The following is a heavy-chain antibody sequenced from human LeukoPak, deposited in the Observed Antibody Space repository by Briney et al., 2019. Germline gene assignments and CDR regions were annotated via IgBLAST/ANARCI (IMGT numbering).Heavy chain of an antibody. Sequence: SETLSLTCTVSGGSISSYYWSWIRQPAGKGLEWIGRIYTSGNTNYNPSLKGRVTMSVDTSKNQFSLKPSSVTAADTAVYYCARGRGSSWYYFDYWGQGTLVTVSS. V-gene: IGHV4-4*07. D-gene: IGHD6-13*01. CDR2: IYTSGNT. CDR1: GGSISSYY. CDR3: ARGRGSSWYYFDY. J-gene: IGHJ4*02.